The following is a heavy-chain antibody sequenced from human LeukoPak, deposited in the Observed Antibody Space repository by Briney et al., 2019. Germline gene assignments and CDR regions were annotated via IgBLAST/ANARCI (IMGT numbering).Heavy chain of an antibody. V-gene: IGHV4-59*01. D-gene: IGHD4-11*01. J-gene: IGHJ4*02. CDR1: GGSIPSYY. CDR3: ARGAYSNYLSVGY. Sequence: SETLSLTCAISGGSIPSYYWSWIRQTPGKGLEWIGYLLYSGSTNYNPSLKSRVTMSIDTSKNQFSLKLRSVTAADTAVYYCARGAYSNYLSVGYWGRESLVSVSS. CDR2: LLYSGST.